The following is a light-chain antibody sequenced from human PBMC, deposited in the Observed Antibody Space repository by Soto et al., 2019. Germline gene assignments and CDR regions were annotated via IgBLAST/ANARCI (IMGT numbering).Light chain of an antibody. Sequence: DIVMTQTPLSSPVTLGQPASISCTSSQSLVHSDGNTYLNWLQQRPGQPPRLLIYEISNRFSGVPDRCSGSGAGTDFTLKISRVEAEDVGVYYCMQATQTVITFGQGTRLEIK. J-gene: IGKJ5*01. V-gene: IGKV2-24*01. CDR1: QSLVHSDGNTY. CDR2: EIS. CDR3: MQATQTVIT.